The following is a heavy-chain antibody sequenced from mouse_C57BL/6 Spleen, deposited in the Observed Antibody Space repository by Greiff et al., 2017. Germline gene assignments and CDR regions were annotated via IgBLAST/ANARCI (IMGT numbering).Heavy chain of an antibody. V-gene: IGHV5-9*01. J-gene: IGHJ2*01. CDR1: GFTFSSYT. D-gene: IGHD4-1*01. CDR3: ARHGDWDNDFDY. Sequence: EVKVVESGGGLVKPGGSLKLSCAASGFTFSSYTMSWVRQTPEKRLEWVATISGGGGNTYYPDSVKGRFTISRDNAKNTLYLQMSSLRAEDTALYYCARHGDWDNDFDYWGQGTTLTVSS. CDR2: ISGGGGNT.